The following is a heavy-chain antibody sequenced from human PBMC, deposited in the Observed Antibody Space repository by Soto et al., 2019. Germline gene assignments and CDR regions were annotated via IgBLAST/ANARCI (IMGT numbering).Heavy chain of an antibody. CDR2: ISRRSTYI. CDR3: ARVDGISATTANCYFDL. J-gene: IGHJ2*01. Sequence: EEQLVESGGGLVKVGGSLRLSCAASGFTFSSFGMNWVRQAPGKGLEWVSCISRRSTYIYSADSLKGRFTISRDDAKNSLYLQINVVRIEDTAVYYCARVDGISATTANCYFDLWGRGTPVTVSS. V-gene: IGHV3-21*01. CDR1: GFTFSSFG.